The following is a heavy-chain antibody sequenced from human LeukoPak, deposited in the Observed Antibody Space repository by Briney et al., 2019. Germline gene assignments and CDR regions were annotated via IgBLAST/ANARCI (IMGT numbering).Heavy chain of an antibody. CDR1: GFTFDDYA. Sequence: GRSLRLSCAASGFTFDDYAMHWVRQAPGKGLEWVSGISWNRVTIGYADSVKGRFTISRDNAKNSLYLQMNSLRAEDTALYHCAKDIEWELFKSKAFDIWGQGTMVTVSS. D-gene: IGHD1-26*01. J-gene: IGHJ3*02. CDR3: AKDIEWELFKSKAFDI. V-gene: IGHV3-9*01. CDR2: ISWNRVTI.